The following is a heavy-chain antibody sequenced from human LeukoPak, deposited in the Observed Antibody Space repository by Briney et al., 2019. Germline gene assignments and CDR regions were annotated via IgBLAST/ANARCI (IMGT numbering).Heavy chain of an antibody. CDR1: GVTFSSFW. CDR3: AAPRGYSAYDLDY. D-gene: IGHD5-12*01. Sequence: GGSLRLSCAASGVTFSSFWMHWVRQAPGKGLVWVSRINSDGSTTNYADSVKGQFTISRDNAKNTLYLQMNSLRAEDTAVYYCAAPRGYSAYDLDYWGQGTLVTVSS. CDR2: INSDGSTT. J-gene: IGHJ4*02. V-gene: IGHV3-74*01.